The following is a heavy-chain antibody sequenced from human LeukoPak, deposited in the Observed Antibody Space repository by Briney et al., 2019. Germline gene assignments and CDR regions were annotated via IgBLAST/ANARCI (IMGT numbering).Heavy chain of an antibody. Sequence: ASVKVSCKASGYTFTSYAISWVRQAPGQGLEWMGGIIPIFGTANYAQKFQGRVTITADESTSTAYMELSSLRSDDTAVYYCARWGGDILTGYYYFDYWGQGTLVTVSS. CDR2: IIPIFGTA. CDR1: GYTFTSYA. V-gene: IGHV1-69*13. D-gene: IGHD3-9*01. CDR3: ARWGGDILTGYYYFDY. J-gene: IGHJ4*02.